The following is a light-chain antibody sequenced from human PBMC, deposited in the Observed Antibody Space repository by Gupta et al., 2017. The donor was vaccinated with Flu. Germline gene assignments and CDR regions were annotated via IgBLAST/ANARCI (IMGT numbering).Light chain of an antibody. J-gene: IGLJ2*01. CDR3: QSSENRGNYVI. CDR1: ALSDKY. Sequence: GDALSDKYGYWYQKKPGQAPKMVVSKENKRTSGIPELFSGSSSGKKFTLTISGVQAEDEADYYCQSSENRGNYVIFGGGTKLSVL. CDR2: KEN. V-gene: IGLV3-25*03.